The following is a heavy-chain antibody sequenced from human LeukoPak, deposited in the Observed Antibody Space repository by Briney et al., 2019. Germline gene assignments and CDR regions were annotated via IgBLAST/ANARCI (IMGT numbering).Heavy chain of an antibody. V-gene: IGHV1-69*01. CDR2: IIPIFGTA. D-gene: IGHD2-2*01. Sequence: SVKVSCKASGGTFSSYAISWVRQAPGQGLEWMGGIIPIFGTANYAQKFQGRVTITADESTSTAYMELGSLRSEGTAVYYCARDFRSIVVVPAAHIFDYWGQGTLVTVSS. CDR3: ARDFRSIVVVPAAHIFDY. J-gene: IGHJ4*02. CDR1: GGTFSSYA.